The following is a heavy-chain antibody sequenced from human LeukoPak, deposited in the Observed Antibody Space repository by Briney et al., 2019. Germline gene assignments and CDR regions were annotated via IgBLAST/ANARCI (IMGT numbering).Heavy chain of an antibody. J-gene: IGHJ4*02. Sequence: GASVKVSCKASGYTFTSYGISWVRQAPGQGLEWMGWISVYNGNTNYAQKLQGRVTMTTDTSTSTAYMELRSLRSDDTAVYYCAREAPGSGSYYNPRYYFDYWGQGTLVTVSS. D-gene: IGHD3-10*01. CDR3: AREAPGSGSYYNPRYYFDY. CDR1: GYTFTSYG. CDR2: ISVYNGNT. V-gene: IGHV1-18*04.